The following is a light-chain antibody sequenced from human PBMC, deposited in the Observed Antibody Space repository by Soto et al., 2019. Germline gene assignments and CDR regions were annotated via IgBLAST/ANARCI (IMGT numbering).Light chain of an antibody. CDR1: QSVSSN. V-gene: IGKV3-15*01. J-gene: IGKJ4*01. CDR3: QQYDSSPGLT. CDR2: GAS. Sequence: EIVMTQSPATLSVSPGERATLSCRASQSVSSNLAWYQQKPGQAPRLLIYGASSRATGIPARFSGSGSGTDFTLTISRLEPEDFAVYYCQQYDSSPGLTCGGGTKVHIK.